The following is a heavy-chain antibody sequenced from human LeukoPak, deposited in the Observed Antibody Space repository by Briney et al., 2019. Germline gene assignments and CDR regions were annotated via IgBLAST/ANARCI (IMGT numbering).Heavy chain of an antibody. CDR1: GFTFSGSA. CDR2: IRSKANSYAT. D-gene: IGHD3-10*01. V-gene: IGHV3-73*01. CDR3: TREGGGLLWFGELGY. Sequence: PGGSLKLSCAASGFTFSGSAMHWVRQASGKGLEWVGRIRSKANSYATAYAASVKGRFTISRDDSKNTAYLQMNSLKTEDTAVYYCTREGGGLLWFGELGYWGQGTLVTVSS. J-gene: IGHJ4*02.